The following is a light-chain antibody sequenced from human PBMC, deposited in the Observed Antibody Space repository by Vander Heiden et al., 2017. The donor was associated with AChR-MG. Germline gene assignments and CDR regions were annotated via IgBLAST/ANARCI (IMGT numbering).Light chain of an antibody. CDR1: QSVSTN. J-gene: IGKJ4*01. Sequence: EILMTQSPATLSVSPGEGATLSCRASQSVSTNVAWYQQTPGRAPRLLIYGASIRATGVPDRFSGSGAATEFTFTSSVLQSEDSAVYFCQHYYNRPLTFGGGTKVEIK. V-gene: IGKV3D-15*03. CDR3: QHYYNRPLT. CDR2: GAS.